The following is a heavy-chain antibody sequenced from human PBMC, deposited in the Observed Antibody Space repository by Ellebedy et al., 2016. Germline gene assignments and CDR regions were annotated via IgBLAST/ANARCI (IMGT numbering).Heavy chain of an antibody. Sequence: ASVKVSXKTSRYTFTSFYIHWVRQAPGQGLEWLGIIIPSGGGTNYPQKFQGRVTITRDTSTSTVFMELSSLGSEDTAVYYCVREESGGHYDYWGQGTLVTVSS. J-gene: IGHJ4*02. CDR1: RYTFTSFY. D-gene: IGHD3-16*01. CDR2: IIPSGGGT. CDR3: VREESGGHYDY. V-gene: IGHV1-46*01.